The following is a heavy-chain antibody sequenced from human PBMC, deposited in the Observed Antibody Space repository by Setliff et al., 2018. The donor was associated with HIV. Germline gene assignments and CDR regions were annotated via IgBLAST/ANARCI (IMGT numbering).Heavy chain of an antibody. CDR3: VRQGLTMNRGVPAPILYYFDY. CDR2: VFHSGST. CDR1: GGSISSGSYY. D-gene: IGHD3-10*01. V-gene: IGHV4-39*01. J-gene: IGHJ4*02. Sequence: KASETLSLTCTVSGGSISSGSYYWGWIRQPPGKGLEWIGSVFHSGSTYYNPSLKSRVTMSVDTSKNQFSLNLSSVTATDTAVYYCVRQGLTMNRGVPAPILYYFDYWGQGILVTVSS.